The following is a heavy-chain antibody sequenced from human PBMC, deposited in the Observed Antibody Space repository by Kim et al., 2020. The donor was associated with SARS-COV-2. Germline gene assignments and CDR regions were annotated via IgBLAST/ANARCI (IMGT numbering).Heavy chain of an antibody. J-gene: IGHJ4*02. Sequence: YAQKFQGRVTMTRDTSISTAYMELSRLRSDDTAVYYCASLSWSGYPTRDYWGQGTLVTVSS. D-gene: IGHD3-3*01. CDR3: ASLSWSGYPTRDY. V-gene: IGHV1-2*02.